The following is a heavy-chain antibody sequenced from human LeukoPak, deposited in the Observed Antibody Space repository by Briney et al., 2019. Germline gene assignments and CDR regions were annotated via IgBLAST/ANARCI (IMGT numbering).Heavy chain of an antibody. CDR1: GFTFSGYW. CDR3: ATTRWLSTRLYYYYYYMDV. CDR2: IKSDGSSA. V-gene: IGHV3-74*03. J-gene: IGHJ6*03. Sequence: SGGSLRLSCAASGFTFSGYWMHWVRQAPGKGLVWVSLIKSDGSSAMYADSVKGRFSISRDNAKNTLDLQMNSLRAEDTAVYYCATTRWLSTRLYYYYYYMDVWGKGTTVTVSS. D-gene: IGHD6-19*01.